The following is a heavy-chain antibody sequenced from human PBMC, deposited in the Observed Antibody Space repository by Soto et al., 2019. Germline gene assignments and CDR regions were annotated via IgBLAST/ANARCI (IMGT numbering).Heavy chain of an antibody. CDR2: ISGGGGGT. CDR3: AKAGRGIATPFDY. V-gene: IGHV3-23*01. J-gene: IGHJ4*02. Sequence: GGSLRLSCAASGFTFSSYAMSWVRQAPGKGLEWVSAISGGGGGTYYADSVKGRFTISRDNSKNTLYLQMNSLRAEDTAVYYCAKAGRGIATPFDYWGQGTLVTVSS. CDR1: GFTFSSYA. D-gene: IGHD3-10*01.